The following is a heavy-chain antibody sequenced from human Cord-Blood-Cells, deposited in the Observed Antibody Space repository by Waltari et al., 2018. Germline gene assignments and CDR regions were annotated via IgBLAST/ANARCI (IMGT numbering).Heavy chain of an antibody. CDR1: GGSFSGYY. Sequence: QVQLQQWGAGLLKPSETLSLTCAVYGGSFSGYYWSWIRQPPGKGLEWIGEINHSGSTNYHPSRKSRVTISVDTSKNQFSLKLSSVTAADTAVYYCARDPYSSSWYYAFDIWGQGTMVTVSS. D-gene: IGHD6-13*01. CDR3: ARDPYSSSWYYAFDI. V-gene: IGHV4-34*01. J-gene: IGHJ3*02. CDR2: INHSGST.